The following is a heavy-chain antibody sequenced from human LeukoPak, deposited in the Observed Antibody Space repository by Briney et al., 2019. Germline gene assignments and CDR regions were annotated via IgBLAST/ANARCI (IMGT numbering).Heavy chain of an antibody. Sequence: GGSLRLSCAASGFTFRSYAMTWVRQAPGKGLEWVAAMSGNGDTTYYADSVKGRFTISRDNAKNSLYLQMNSLRAEDTALYYCAAGDRNGWYFDYWGQGTLVTVSS. D-gene: IGHD6-19*01. J-gene: IGHJ4*02. V-gene: IGHV3-23*01. CDR3: AAGDRNGWYFDY. CDR1: GFTFRSYA. CDR2: MSGNGDTT.